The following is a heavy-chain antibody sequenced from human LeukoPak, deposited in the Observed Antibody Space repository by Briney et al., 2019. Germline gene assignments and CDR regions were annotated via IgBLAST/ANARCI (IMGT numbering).Heavy chain of an antibody. CDR1: GFTFSRRG. CDR2: ISNDGSRK. CDR3: ARDRAWNYFDY. Sequence: GGSLRLSCAPSGFTFSRRGMHWVRRAPGKGLEWVAIISNDGSRKYYVHSVEGRFTISRDNSKNTLYLQMDSLRAEDTAVYYCARDRAWNYFDYWGQGTLVTVSS. V-gene: IGHV3-30*03. J-gene: IGHJ4*02. D-gene: IGHD3-3*01.